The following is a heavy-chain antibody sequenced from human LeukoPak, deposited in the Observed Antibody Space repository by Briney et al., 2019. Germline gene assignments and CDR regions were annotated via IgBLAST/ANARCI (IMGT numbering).Heavy chain of an antibody. CDR1: GFTFSSYE. CDR3: ARDRADCSSTSCFHHYGMDV. Sequence: GGSLRLSCAASGFTFSSYEMNWVRQAPGKGLEWVSYISSSGSTIYYADSVKGRFTISRDNAKNSLYLQMNSLRAEDTAVYYCARDRADCSSTSCFHHYGMDVWGQGTTVTVSS. D-gene: IGHD2-2*01. CDR2: ISSSGSTI. V-gene: IGHV3-48*03. J-gene: IGHJ6*02.